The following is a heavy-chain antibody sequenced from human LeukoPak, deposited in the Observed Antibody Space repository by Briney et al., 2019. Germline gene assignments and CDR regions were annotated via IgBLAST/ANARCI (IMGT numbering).Heavy chain of an antibody. CDR2: IYPGDSDT. V-gene: IGHV5-51*01. D-gene: IGHD5-12*01. CDR1: GHSFTSYW. J-gene: IGHJ4*02. Sequence: GESLKISCKGSGHSFTSYWIGWVRQMPGKGLEWMGIIYPGDSDTRYSPSFQGQVTISADKSISTAYLQWSSLKASDAAMYYCARHSYSGYDLRSIFFDYWGQGTLVTVSS. CDR3: ARHSYSGYDLRSIFFDY.